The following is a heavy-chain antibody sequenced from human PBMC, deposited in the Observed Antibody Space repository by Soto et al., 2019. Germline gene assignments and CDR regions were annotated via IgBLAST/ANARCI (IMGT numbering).Heavy chain of an antibody. CDR2: IYYSGST. J-gene: IGHJ6*02. CDR3: ARAPYGDYYYYGMDV. V-gene: IGHV4-61*01. Sequence: SETLSLTCTVSGGSISSSSYYWSWIRQPPGKGLEWIGYIYYSGSTNYNPSLKSRVTISVDTSKNQFSLKLSSVTAADTAVYYCARAPYGDYYYYGMDVWGQGTTVTVSS. CDR1: GGSISSSSYY. D-gene: IGHD4-17*01.